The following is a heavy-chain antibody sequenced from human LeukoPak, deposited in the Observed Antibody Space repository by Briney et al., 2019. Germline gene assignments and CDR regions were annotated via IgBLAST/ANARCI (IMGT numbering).Heavy chain of an antibody. CDR3: ARDLYGAVGEASYFDY. CDR2: IYSGGNT. J-gene: IGHJ4*02. CDR1: GFTVSSNY. V-gene: IGHV3-66*01. D-gene: IGHD1-26*01. Sequence: GGSLRLSCAASGFTVSSNYMSWVRQAPGKGLEWVSIIYSGGNTYYADSVKGRFTVSRDNSKNTLYLQMNSLRAEDTAVYYCARDLYGAVGEASYFDYWGQGTLVTVSS.